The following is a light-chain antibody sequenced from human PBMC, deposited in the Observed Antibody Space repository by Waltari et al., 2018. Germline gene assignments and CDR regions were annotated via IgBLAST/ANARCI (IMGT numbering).Light chain of an antibody. CDR3: SSYAGSSKGV. V-gene: IGLV2-23*02. CDR1: SSDVGNYKR. CDR2: AVS. Sequence: QSALTQPASVSGSPGQSITISCTGTSSDVGNYKRVSWYQQHPGKAPKLMIYAVSKRPSGVSARFSGSKAGVMASLTISGLQPEDEAEYFCSSYAGSSKGVFGGGTKVTVL. J-gene: IGLJ2*01.